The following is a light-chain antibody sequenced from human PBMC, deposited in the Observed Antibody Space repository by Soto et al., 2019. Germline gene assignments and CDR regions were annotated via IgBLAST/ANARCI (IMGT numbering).Light chain of an antibody. J-gene: IGKJ4*01. Sequence: DAQMILSASSLSASVGDTVTITCQASRDIADSLNWYQQRAGQAPKLLIYDASNLQSGVPARFSGSGTGTSFILTISSLQPEDFATYYCQQYDDPFTFGGGTKVEIK. CDR2: DAS. V-gene: IGKV1-33*01. CDR3: QQYDDPFT. CDR1: RDIADS.